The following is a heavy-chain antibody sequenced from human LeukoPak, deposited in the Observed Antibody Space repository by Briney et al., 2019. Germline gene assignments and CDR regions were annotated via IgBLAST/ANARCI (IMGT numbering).Heavy chain of an antibody. D-gene: IGHD3-10*01. Sequence: KPSETLSLTCTVSGGSISSYYWSWIRQPPGKGLEWIGYIYYSGGTNYNPSLKSRVTISVDTSKNQFSLKLSSVTAADTAVYYCARQRITMVRGVILYYYGMDVWGQGTTVTVSS. V-gene: IGHV4-59*08. CDR3: ARQRITMVRGVILYYYGMDV. CDR1: GGSISSYY. CDR2: IYYSGGT. J-gene: IGHJ6*02.